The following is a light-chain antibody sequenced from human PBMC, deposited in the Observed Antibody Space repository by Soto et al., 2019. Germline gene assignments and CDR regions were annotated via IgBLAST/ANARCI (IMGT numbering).Light chain of an antibody. J-gene: IGKJ1*01. CDR2: KAS. Sequence: DIQRTQSPSTLSGSVGDRVTITCRASQTISSWLAWYQQKPGKAPKLLIYKASSLESGVPSRFSGSGSGTEFTLTISSLQPDDFATYYCQQYNSYWSFGQGTKVDI. CDR3: QQYNSYWS. V-gene: IGKV1-5*03. CDR1: QTISSW.